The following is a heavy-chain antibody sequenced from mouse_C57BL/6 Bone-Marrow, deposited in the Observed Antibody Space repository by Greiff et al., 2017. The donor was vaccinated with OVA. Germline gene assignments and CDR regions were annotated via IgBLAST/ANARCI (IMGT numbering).Heavy chain of an antibody. D-gene: IGHD2-3*01. J-gene: IGHJ4*01. CDR3: ARRDGYYGYYAMDY. CDR2: IWSGGST. V-gene: IGHV2-2*01. Sequence: VKLVESGPGLVQPSQSLSITCTVSGFSLTSYGVHWVRQSPGKGLEWLGVIWSGGSTDYNAAFISRLSISKDNSKSQVFFKMNSLQADDTAIYYCARRDGYYGYYAMDYWGQGTSVTVSS. CDR1: GFSLTSYG.